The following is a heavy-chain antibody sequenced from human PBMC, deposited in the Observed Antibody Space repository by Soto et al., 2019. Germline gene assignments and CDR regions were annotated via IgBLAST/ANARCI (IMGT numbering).Heavy chain of an antibody. Sequence: SETLSLTCTVSGGSINSGDYYWSWIRQPPGKGLEWIGYIYYSGTTYYNPSLKSRITISVDTSKNQFSLKLTSVTAADTAVYYCARVMVLTRPLDSWGQGTLVT. J-gene: IGHJ4*02. CDR2: IYYSGTT. D-gene: IGHD3-22*01. CDR1: GGSINSGDYY. CDR3: ARVMVLTRPLDS. V-gene: IGHV4-30-4*01.